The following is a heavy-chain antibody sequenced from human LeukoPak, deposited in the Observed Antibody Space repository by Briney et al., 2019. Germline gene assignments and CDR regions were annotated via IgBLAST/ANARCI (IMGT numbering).Heavy chain of an antibody. CDR3: ARSQGYSYASSY. J-gene: IGHJ4*02. Sequence: SVKVSCKAPGGSFGRYAISWVRQAPGQGLEWMGGIVPILGTANYAQKFQGRVTITADDSTGTAYMELTSLRSADTAVYYCARSQGYSYASSYWGQGTLVTVSS. V-gene: IGHV1-69*01. D-gene: IGHD5-18*01. CDR2: IVPILGTA. CDR1: GGSFGRYA.